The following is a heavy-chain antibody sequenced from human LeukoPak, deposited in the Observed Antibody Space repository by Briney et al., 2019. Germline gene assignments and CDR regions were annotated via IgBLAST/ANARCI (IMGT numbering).Heavy chain of an antibody. D-gene: IGHD3-10*01. J-gene: IGHJ4*02. V-gene: IGHV3-21*05. CDR1: GFTFSSYS. CDR2: ISSSSSYI. CDR3: ASRSNANYYASGNYLQT. Sequence: AGGSLRLSCAASGFTFSSYSMNWVRQAPGKGLEWVSYISSSSSYIYYADSVKGRFTISRDNSKNTLYLQMNSLRAEDTAVYFCASRSNANYYASGNYLQTWGQGTLVTVSS.